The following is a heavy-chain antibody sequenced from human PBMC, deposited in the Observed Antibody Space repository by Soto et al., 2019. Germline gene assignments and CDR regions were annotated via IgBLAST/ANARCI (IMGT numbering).Heavy chain of an antibody. V-gene: IGHV4-59*01. CDR3: GGVYGPPASYFDY. CDR2: VYYSGSA. J-gene: IGHJ4*02. CDR1: GGSMIGYY. Sequence: SETLSLTCSVSGGSMIGYYWTWIRQAPGRGLEWIGYVYYSGSANYNPSLKSRVTISVDTSKNQFSLNLRSVTAADTAVYFCGGVYGPPASYFDYGGGGTLFPVSS. D-gene: IGHD3-16*01.